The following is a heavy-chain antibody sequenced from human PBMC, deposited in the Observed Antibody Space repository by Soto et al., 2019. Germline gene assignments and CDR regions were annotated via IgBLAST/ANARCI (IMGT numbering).Heavy chain of an antibody. J-gene: IGHJ4*02. D-gene: IGHD3-22*01. CDR3: AKEPYDSSGYYYGPLYYFDY. CDR1: GFTFDDYA. Sequence: EVQLVESGGGLVQPGRSLRLSCAASGFTFDDYAMHWVRQTPGKGLEWVSGISWNSGSTYYADSVKGRFTISRDNSKNTLYLQMNSLRAEDTAVYYCAKEPYDSSGYYYGPLYYFDYWGQGTLVTVSS. V-gene: IGHV3-9*01. CDR2: ISWNSGST.